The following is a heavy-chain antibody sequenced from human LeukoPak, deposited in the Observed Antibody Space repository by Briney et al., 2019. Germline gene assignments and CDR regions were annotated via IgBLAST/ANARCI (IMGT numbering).Heavy chain of an antibody. Sequence: SEPLSLTCTVSGGSLSSTSSYWGWIRQPPGKGLEWIGYIHYGGNTNYNPSLKSRVTISVDTSKNQFSPKLSSVTAADTAVYYCARQRGSGSYPGSPDYWGQGTLVTVSS. J-gene: IGHJ4*02. CDR2: IHYGGNT. CDR3: ARQRGSGSYPGSPDY. D-gene: IGHD3-10*01. CDR1: GGSLSSTSSY. V-gene: IGHV4-39*01.